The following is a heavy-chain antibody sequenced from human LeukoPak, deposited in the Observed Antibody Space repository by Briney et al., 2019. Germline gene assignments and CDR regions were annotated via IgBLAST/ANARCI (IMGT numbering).Heavy chain of an antibody. Sequence: PSETLSLTCTVSGGSISSYYWSWIRQPPGKGLEWIGYIYTSGSTNYNPSLKSRVTISVDTSKNQFSLKLSSVTAADTAVYYCAREQSSGWLQYFDHWGQGTLVTFSS. V-gene: IGHV4-4*09. J-gene: IGHJ4*02. CDR2: IYTSGST. CDR3: AREQSSGWLQYFDH. D-gene: IGHD6-19*01. CDR1: GGSISSYY.